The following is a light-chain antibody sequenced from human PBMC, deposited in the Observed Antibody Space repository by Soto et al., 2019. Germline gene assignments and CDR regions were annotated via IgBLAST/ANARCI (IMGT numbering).Light chain of an antibody. CDR1: QRVSSN. Sequence: EIVMTQSPANLSVSPGERATLSCRASQRVSSNLAWYQQKPGQGPRLLIYGASTRATSIPARFSGSGSGTEFTLNINSMQSEDFAVYYCPPYNKWPPYTFGQGTKLEIK. V-gene: IGKV3-15*01. J-gene: IGKJ2*01. CDR3: PPYNKWPPYT. CDR2: GAS.